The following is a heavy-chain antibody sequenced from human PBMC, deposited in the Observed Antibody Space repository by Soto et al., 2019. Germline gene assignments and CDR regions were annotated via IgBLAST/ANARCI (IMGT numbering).Heavy chain of an antibody. Sequence: PSETLSLTCTVSGGSISSSSYYWGWIRQPPGKGLEWIGSIYYSGSTYYNPSLKSRVTISVDTSKNQFSLKLSSVTAADTAVYYCARLPHLYSGYDLARYWGQGTLVTVSS. CDR2: IYYSGST. J-gene: IGHJ4*02. V-gene: IGHV4-39*01. D-gene: IGHD5-12*01. CDR3: ARLPHLYSGYDLARY. CDR1: GGSISSSSYY.